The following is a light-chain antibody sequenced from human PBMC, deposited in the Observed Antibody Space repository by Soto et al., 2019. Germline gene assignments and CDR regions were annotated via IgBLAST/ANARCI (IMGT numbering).Light chain of an antibody. CDR2: EVS. CDR1: QSLVGSDRKTD. Sequence: DIVMTQAPPSLSVTPGRPASISCKSNQSLVGSDRKTDLSWYVQNAGQSPQLLIYEVSKRFPGVPGRCTGSGSATDFTLTSSRVEAEDVGIYYCMQSGDLPLTFGPGTRVDI. J-gene: IGKJ3*01. CDR3: MQSGDLPLT. V-gene: IGKV2D-29*02.